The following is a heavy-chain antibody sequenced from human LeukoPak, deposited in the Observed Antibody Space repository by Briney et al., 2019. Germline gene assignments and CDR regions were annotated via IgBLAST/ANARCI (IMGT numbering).Heavy chain of an antibody. CDR1: GFSFSDYW. V-gene: IGHV3-7*03. J-gene: IGHJ4*02. CDR2: IKPDGREK. D-gene: IGHD2-15*01. CDR3: AKGYCRGGSCNSGY. Sequence: GGSLRLSCAASGFSFSDYWMNWVRQAPGKGLEWVAEIKPDGREKNYVGSVKGRFTIPRDNAKNSLYLQMNSLRAEDTAVYYCAKGYCRGGSCNSGYWGQGTLVTVSS.